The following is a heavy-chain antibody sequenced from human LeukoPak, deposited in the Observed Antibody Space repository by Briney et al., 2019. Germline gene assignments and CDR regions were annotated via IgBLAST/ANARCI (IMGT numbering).Heavy chain of an antibody. CDR3: ARPYYYDSSGYLGSDAFDI. J-gene: IGHJ3*02. V-gene: IGHV1-2*02. D-gene: IGHD3-22*01. Sequence: ASVKVSCKASGYTFTGYYMRWVRQAPGQGLEWMGWINPNSGGTNYAQKFQGRVTMTRDTSISTAYMELSRLRSDDTAVYYCARPYYYDSSGYLGSDAFDIWGQGTMVTVSS. CDR1: GYTFTGYY. CDR2: INPNSGGT.